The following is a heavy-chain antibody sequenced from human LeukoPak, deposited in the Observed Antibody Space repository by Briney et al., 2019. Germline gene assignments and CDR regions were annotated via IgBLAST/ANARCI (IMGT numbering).Heavy chain of an antibody. Sequence: GGSLRLSCAASGFSFSNYAMSWVRQTPGKGLEWVSGISGSGGSTYYADSVKGRFTISRDNSKNTLYLQMNSLRAEDTAVYYCAKEVGAQLLYYYYYGMDVWGQGTTVTVSS. CDR2: ISGSGGST. V-gene: IGHV3-23*01. D-gene: IGHD2-2*02. CDR1: GFSFSNYA. J-gene: IGHJ6*02. CDR3: AKEVGAQLLYYYYYGMDV.